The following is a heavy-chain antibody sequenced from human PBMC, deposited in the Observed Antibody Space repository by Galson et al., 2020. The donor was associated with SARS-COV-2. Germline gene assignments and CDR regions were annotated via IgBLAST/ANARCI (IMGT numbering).Heavy chain of an antibody. D-gene: IGHD2-2*01. CDR2: INPSGGST. CDR1: GYTFTSYY. Sequence: ASVKVSCKASGYTFTSYYMHWVRQAPGQGLEWMGIINPSGGSTSYAQKFQGRVTMTRDTSTSTVYMELSSLRSEDTAVYYCARDRRYCSSTSCYVLIPWFDPWGQGTLVTVSS. CDR3: ARDRRYCSSTSCYVLIPWFDP. V-gene: IGHV1-46*01. J-gene: IGHJ5*02.